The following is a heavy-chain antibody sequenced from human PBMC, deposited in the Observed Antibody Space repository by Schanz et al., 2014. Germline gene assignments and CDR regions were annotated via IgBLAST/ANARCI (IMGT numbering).Heavy chain of an antibody. CDR3: ARSNYYDNSDYYNSFDY. V-gene: IGHV1-69*02. CDR2: IVPIAGIT. CDR1: GGTFSSDT. D-gene: IGHD3-22*01. Sequence: QVQLVQSGAEVKKPGSSVKVSCKASGGTFSSDTFSWVRQAPGQGLEWMGRIVPIAGITNYAQKFQGRVTNTADKSTSTAYMDLSSLRPEDTAVYYCARSNYYDNSDYYNSFDYWGQGTLVTVSS. J-gene: IGHJ4*02.